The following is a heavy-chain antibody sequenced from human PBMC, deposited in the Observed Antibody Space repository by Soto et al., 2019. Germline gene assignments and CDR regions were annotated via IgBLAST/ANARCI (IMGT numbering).Heavy chain of an antibody. Sequence: KPSETLSLTCTVPGASMSGGNYYRSWIRQPPGKGLEWIGDTSYRGVTQYWPSLKSRLTISVAASRREFSLNLDSLTAADTAVYYCARMRRLSWVPAGMDVWGQGTTVTVSS. CDR2: TSYRGVT. V-gene: IGHV4-30-4*01. D-gene: IGHD1-1*01. CDR3: ARMRRLSWVPAGMDV. J-gene: IGHJ6*02. CDR1: GASMSGGNYY.